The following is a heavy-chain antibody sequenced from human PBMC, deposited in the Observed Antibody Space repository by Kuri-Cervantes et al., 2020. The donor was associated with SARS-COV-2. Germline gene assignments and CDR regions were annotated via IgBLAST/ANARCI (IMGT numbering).Heavy chain of an antibody. CDR1: GGTFSSYA. CDR3: AREGIFGVVHQVPMRYYYMDV. CDR2: INPSGGIT. V-gene: IGHV1-46*01. D-gene: IGHD3-3*01. Sequence: ASVKVSCKASGGTFSSYAISWVRQAPGQGLEWMGIINPSGGITSYAQKFQGRGTMTRDTSTSTVYMELSSLRSEDTAVYYCAREGIFGVVHQVPMRYYYMDVWGKETTVTVSS. J-gene: IGHJ6*03.